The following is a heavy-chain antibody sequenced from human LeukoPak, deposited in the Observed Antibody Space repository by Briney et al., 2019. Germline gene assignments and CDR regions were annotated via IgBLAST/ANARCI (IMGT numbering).Heavy chain of an antibody. V-gene: IGHV4-39*01. J-gene: IGHJ4*02. Sequence: PSETLSLTCTVSGGSISSSSHYWGWIRQPPGKGLEWIGSMYYSGSTYYNPSLKSRVTISVDTSKNQFPPKLSSVTAADTAVYYCARQGAVAAFESWGQGTLVTVSS. CDR2: MYYSGST. CDR3: ARQGAVAAFES. D-gene: IGHD6-19*01. CDR1: GGSISSSSHY.